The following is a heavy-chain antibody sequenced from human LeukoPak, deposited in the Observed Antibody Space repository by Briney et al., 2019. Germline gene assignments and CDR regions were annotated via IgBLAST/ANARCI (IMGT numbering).Heavy chain of an antibody. D-gene: IGHD1-26*01. V-gene: IGHV3-48*01. CDR1: GFTFSSYS. CDR3: ARCPLGAARPYYFDY. J-gene: IGHJ4*02. Sequence: PGGSLRLSCAAPGFTFSSYSMNWVRQAPGKGLEWVSYISSSSSTIYYADSVKGRFTISRDNAKNSLYLQMNSLRAEDTAVYYCARCPLGAARPYYFDYWGQGTLVTVSS. CDR2: ISSSSSTI.